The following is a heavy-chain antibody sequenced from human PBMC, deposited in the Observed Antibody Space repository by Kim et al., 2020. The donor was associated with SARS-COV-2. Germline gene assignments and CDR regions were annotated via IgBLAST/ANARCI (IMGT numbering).Heavy chain of an antibody. J-gene: IGHJ3*02. CDR3: VRAGNSFDI. Sequence: GGSLRLSCAASGFTFSSYGMHWVRQAPGKGLEWVAVIWSDGSKVFYADSVKGRFTISRDNSKNTLFLQMNSLRAEDTAVYYCVRAGNSFDIWGQGTMVAVSS. CDR2: IWSDGSKV. CDR1: GFTFSSYG. V-gene: IGHV3-33*01.